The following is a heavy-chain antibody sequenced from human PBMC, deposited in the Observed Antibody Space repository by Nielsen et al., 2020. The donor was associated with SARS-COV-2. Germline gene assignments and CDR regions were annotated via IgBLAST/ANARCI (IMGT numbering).Heavy chain of an antibody. CDR1: GYTFTSYY. D-gene: IGHD4-17*01. J-gene: IGHJ6*02. CDR2: INPSGGST. Sequence: ASVKVSCKASGYTFTSYYMHWVRQAPGQGLEWMGIINPSGGSTSYAQKFQGRVTMTRDTSTSTVYMELSGLRSEDTAVYYCARDFTVTTGEYYYYYGMDVWGQGTTVTVSS. V-gene: IGHV1-46*01. CDR3: ARDFTVTTGEYYYYYGMDV.